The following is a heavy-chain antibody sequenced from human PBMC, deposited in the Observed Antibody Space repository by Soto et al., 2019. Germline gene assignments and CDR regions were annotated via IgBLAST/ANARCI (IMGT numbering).Heavy chain of an antibody. CDR1: GYTFTSYA. CDR3: ARGQGGYHAFDI. Sequence: ASVKVSCKASGYTFTSYAMHWVRQAPGQRLEWMGWINAGNGNTKYSQKFQGRVTITRDTSASTAYMELSSLRSEDTAVYYCARGQGGYHAFDIWGQGTMVTVS. D-gene: IGHD3-22*01. J-gene: IGHJ3*02. CDR2: INAGNGNT. V-gene: IGHV1-3*01.